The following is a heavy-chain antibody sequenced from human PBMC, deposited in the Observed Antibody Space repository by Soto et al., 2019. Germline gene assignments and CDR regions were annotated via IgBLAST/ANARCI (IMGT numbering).Heavy chain of an antibody. D-gene: IGHD3-22*01. Sequence: GGALRLSCAASGFSFSTYSMNWVRQGPGKGLEWVSSISSRSDYIYYGDSVKGRFTISRDNAKTTVFLQMNRLRPEDTAVYYCVRDQDSRGYSVFNLWGQGTQVTVS. CDR3: VRDQDSRGYSVFNL. V-gene: IGHV3-21*01. J-gene: IGHJ5*02. CDR2: ISSRSDYI. CDR1: GFSFSTYS.